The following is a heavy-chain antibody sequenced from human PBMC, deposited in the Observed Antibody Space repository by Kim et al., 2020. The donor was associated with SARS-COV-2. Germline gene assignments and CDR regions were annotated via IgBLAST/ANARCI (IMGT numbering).Heavy chain of an antibody. CDR3: ARDVVTTGYYYYGMDV. D-gene: IGHD2-21*02. Sequence: SVKVSCKASGGTFSSYAISWVRQAPGQGLEWMGRIIPILGIANYAQKFQGRVTITADKSTSTAYMELSSLRSEDTAVYYCARDVVTTGYYYYGMDVWGQGTTVTVSS. CDR1: GGTFSSYA. CDR2: IIPILGIA. J-gene: IGHJ6*02. V-gene: IGHV1-69*04.